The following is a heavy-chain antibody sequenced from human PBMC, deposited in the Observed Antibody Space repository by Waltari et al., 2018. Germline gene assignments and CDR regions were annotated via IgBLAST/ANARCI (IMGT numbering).Heavy chain of an antibody. CDR2: IHSSGTT. J-gene: IGHJ4*02. Sequence: QVQLQESGPGMLRPSETLSLTCTVSGDSIKTDTYYWGLIRQSPGKGLECLGTIHSSGTTYAPASLEPRVTISVDTFNNRFSLNLRSATAADTAVYFCARLVWFGAWIDNWGQGSLVTVSS. CDR3: ARLVWFGAWIDN. V-gene: IGHV4-39*01. D-gene: IGHD3-10*01. CDR1: GDSIKTDTYY.